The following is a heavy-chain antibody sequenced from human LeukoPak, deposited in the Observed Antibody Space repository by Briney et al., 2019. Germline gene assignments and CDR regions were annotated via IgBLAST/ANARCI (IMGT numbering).Heavy chain of an antibody. V-gene: IGHV3-30*18. Sequence: PGGSLRLSCAASGFTFSSYSMHWVRQAPGKGLEWVAVISYDGSNKYYADSVKGRFTISRDNSKNTLYLQMNSLRAEDTAVYYCAKDHSSGWYSEPYFDYWGQGTLVTVSS. CDR2: ISYDGSNK. CDR3: AKDHSSGWYSEPYFDY. J-gene: IGHJ4*02. D-gene: IGHD6-19*01. CDR1: GFTFSSYS.